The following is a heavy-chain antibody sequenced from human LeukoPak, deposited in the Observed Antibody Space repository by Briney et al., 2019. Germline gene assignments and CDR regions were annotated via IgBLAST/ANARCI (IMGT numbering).Heavy chain of an antibody. CDR2: ISSSSSTI. CDR1: GFTFSSYS. J-gene: IGHJ4*02. D-gene: IGHD2-15*01. Sequence: GGSLRLSCAASGFTFSSYSMNWVRQAPGKGLEWVSYISSSSSTIYYVDSVKGRFTISRDNAKNSLYLQMNSLRAEDTAVYYCARFRLGYCSGGSCYDSSPSLYYFDYWGQGTLVTVSS. CDR3: ARFRLGYCSGGSCYDSSPSLYYFDY. V-gene: IGHV3-48*04.